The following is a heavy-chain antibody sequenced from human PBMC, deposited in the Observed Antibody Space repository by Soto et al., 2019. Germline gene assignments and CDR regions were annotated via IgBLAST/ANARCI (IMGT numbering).Heavy chain of an antibody. J-gene: IGHJ6*02. CDR2: IRRNAYGGTK. Sequence: GGSLRLSCTASGFTFGDYAMSWFRQAPGKGLEWVGFIRRNAYGGTKEYAGSVKGRFTISRDDAKSNTYLQMNSLKTEDTAVYYCTRAGGIAAGLYYYGMDVWGQGTTVTVSS. CDR1: GFTFGDYA. D-gene: IGHD6-25*01. V-gene: IGHV3-49*03. CDR3: TRAGGIAAGLYYYGMDV.